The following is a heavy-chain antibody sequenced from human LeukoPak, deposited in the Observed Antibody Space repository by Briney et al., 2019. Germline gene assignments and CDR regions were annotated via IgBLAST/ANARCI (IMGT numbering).Heavy chain of an antibody. V-gene: IGHV4-4*07. CDR1: GGSISSYY. J-gene: IGHJ4*02. CDR3: ASTLYDSSGYYYYFDY. CDR2: IYTSGST. Sequence: PSETLSLTCTASGGSISSYYWSWVRQPAGKGLEWIGRIYTSGSTNYNPSLKRRVTMSVVTSNSQLSLKLTSVTAADTAVYYCASTLYDSSGYYYYFDYWGQGTPVTVSS. D-gene: IGHD3-22*01.